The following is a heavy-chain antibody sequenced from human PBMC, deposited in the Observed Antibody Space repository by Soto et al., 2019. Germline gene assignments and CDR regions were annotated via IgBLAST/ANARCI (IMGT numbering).Heavy chain of an antibody. D-gene: IGHD6-13*01. J-gene: IGHJ6*02. CDR3: ARSYSSSWYYYYGMDV. Sequence: TLSLTCTVSGGSISSYYWSWIRQPPGKGLEWIGYIYYSGSTNYNPSLKSRVTISVDTSKNQFSLKLSSVTAADTAVYYCARSYSSSWYYYYGMDVWGQGTTVTVSS. V-gene: IGHV4-59*01. CDR1: GGSISSYY. CDR2: IYYSGST.